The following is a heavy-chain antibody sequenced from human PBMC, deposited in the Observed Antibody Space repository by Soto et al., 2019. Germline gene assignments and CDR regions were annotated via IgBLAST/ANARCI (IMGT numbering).Heavy chain of an antibody. CDR1: GGSISSSSYY. V-gene: IGHV4-39*01. D-gene: IGHD1-26*01. J-gene: IGHJ4*02. Sequence: SETLSLTCTVSGGSISSSSYYWGWIRQPPGKGLEWIGSIYYSGSTYYNPSLKSRVTISVDTSKNQFSLKLNSVTAADTAVYYRARQGRRGGNYFDYWGQETLVTVSS. CDR3: ARQGRRGGNYFDY. CDR2: IYYSGST.